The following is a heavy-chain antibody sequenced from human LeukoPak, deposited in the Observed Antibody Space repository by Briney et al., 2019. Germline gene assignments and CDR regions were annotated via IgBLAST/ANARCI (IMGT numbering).Heavy chain of an antibody. CDR1: GYTLTELS. Sequence: ASVKVSCKVSGYTLTELSMHWVRQVPGKGLEWMGGFDPEDGETIYAQKFQGRVTMTEDTSTDTAYMELSSLRSEDTAVYYCAGIMITFGGVIARAIFDYWGQGTLVTVSS. D-gene: IGHD3-16*02. CDR2: FDPEDGET. V-gene: IGHV1-24*01. J-gene: IGHJ4*02. CDR3: AGIMITFGGVIARAIFDY.